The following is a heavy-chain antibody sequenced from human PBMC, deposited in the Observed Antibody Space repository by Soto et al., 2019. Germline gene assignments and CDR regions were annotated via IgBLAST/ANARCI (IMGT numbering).Heavy chain of an antibody. V-gene: IGHV1-2*04. CDR2: INPNSGRT. CDR1: GYAFSQFY. J-gene: IGHJ6*03. CDR3: ARESGGTTATLDYYYFYMDV. Sequence: QVQLVQSGAEVKKPGASVKVSCKASGYAFSQFYIHWMRQAPGQGLGGRGWINPNSGRTKFAQKFQGWVTMTRDTSIKTVYMELSGLKSDATAVYYCARESGGTTATLDYYYFYMDVWGKGTTVTVSS. D-gene: IGHD4-17*01.